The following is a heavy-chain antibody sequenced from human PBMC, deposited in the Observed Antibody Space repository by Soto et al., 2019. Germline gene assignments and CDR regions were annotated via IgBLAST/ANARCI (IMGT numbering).Heavy chain of an antibody. D-gene: IGHD6-19*01. J-gene: IGHJ4*02. CDR2: INAGNGNT. CDR1: GYTFTSYA. V-gene: IGHV1-3*01. Sequence: QVQLVQSGAEVKKPGASVEVSCKASGYTFTSYAMHWVRQAPGQRLEWMGRINAGNGNTKYSQKVQGRVTITRDTSASTAYMELSSLRSEDTAVYYCAGESSGWPNFDYWGQGTLVTVSS. CDR3: AGESSGWPNFDY.